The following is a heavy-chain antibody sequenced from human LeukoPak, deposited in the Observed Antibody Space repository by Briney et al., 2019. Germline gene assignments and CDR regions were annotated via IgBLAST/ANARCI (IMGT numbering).Heavy chain of an antibody. D-gene: IGHD6-19*01. V-gene: IGHV4-59*01. CDR3: ARGRVAGGYYFDY. CDR1: AGSISSYY. CDR2: IYYSGST. Sequence: ASETLSLTCTVSAGSISSYYWRWVRQPPGKGLEWVGYIYYSGSTNYNPSLKSRVTISLHTSNNQFSLKLDSMTAADAAVYYCARGRVAGGYYFDYWGQGTLVTVSS. J-gene: IGHJ4*02.